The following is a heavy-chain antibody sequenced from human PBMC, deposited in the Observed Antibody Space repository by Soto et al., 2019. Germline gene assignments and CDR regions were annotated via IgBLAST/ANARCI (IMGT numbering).Heavy chain of an antibody. J-gene: IGHJ4*02. D-gene: IGHD3-22*01. CDR1: GGTFSSYA. CDR2: IIPIFGTA. CDR3: ARGNHSPAYYDSSGYPLSLFDY. Sequence: SVKVSCKASGGTFSSYAISWVRQAPGQGLEWMGGIIPIFGTANYAQKFQGRVTITADESTSTAYMELSSLRSEDTAVYYCARGNHSPAYYDSSGYPLSLFDYWGQGTLVTVSS. V-gene: IGHV1-69*13.